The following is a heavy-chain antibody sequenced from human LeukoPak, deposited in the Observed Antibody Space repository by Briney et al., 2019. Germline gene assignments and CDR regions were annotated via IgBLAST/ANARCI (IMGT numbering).Heavy chain of an antibody. CDR3: AKDKSITMVRGVIIFDYYYYYYMDV. D-gene: IGHD3-10*01. CDR2: IRYDGSNK. Sequence: PGGSLRLSCAASGVTFSSYGMHWVRQAPGKGLEWVAFIRYDGSNKYYADSVKGRFTISRDNSKNTLYLQMNSLRAEDTAVYYCAKDKSITMVRGVIIFDYYYYYYMDVWGKGTTVTISS. V-gene: IGHV3-30*02. J-gene: IGHJ6*03. CDR1: GVTFSSYG.